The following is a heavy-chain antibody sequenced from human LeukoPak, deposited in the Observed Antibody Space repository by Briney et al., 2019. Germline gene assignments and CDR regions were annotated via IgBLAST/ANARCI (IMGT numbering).Heavy chain of an antibody. CDR3: ARARIAITGFDY. J-gene: IGHJ4*02. CDR1: GGSISSYY. D-gene: IGHD1-20*01. CDR2: IYYSGST. Sequence: SETLSLTCTVSGGSISSYYWSWIRQPPGKGLEWIGYIYYSGSTNYNLSLKGRVTISVDTSKNQFSLKLSSVTAADTAVYYCARARIAITGFDYWGRGTLVTVSS. V-gene: IGHV4-59*12.